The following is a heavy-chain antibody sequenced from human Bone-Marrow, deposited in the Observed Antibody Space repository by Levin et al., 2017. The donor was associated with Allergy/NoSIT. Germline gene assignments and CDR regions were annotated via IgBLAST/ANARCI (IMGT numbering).Heavy chain of an antibody. CDR1: GDTLSELS. D-gene: IGHD1-14*01. V-gene: IGHV1-24*01. CDR3: ATASELRGLDI. Sequence: ASVKVSCKVSGDTLSELSIQWVRQAPGKGLEWMGTFAAEDGEAVFAQKFQGRLTMTEDTSTDTEYMELRSLISEDTAVYYCATASELRGLDIWGQGTLVTVSS. CDR2: FAAEDGEA. J-gene: IGHJ3*02.